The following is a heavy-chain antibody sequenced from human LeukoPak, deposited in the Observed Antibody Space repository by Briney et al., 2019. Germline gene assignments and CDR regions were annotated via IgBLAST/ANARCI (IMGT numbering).Heavy chain of an antibody. V-gene: IGHV4-39*01. CDR1: GGSISSSSYY. CDR2: IYYSGST. J-gene: IGHJ6*03. CDR3: ARHLRMLYGSGKDYYMDV. Sequence: PSETLSLTCTVSGGSISSSSYYWGWIRQPPGKGLEWIGSIYYSGSTYYNPSLKSRVTISVDTSKNQFSLKLSSVTAADTAVYYCARHLRMLYGSGKDYYMDVWGKGTTVTISS. D-gene: IGHD3-10*01.